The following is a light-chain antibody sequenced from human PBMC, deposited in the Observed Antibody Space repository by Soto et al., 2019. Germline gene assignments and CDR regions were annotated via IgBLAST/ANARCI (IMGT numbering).Light chain of an antibody. Sequence: DIQMTQSPSSLSASVGDRVTISCRASQIISTYLNWYQQKPGTAPRLLISRASSVKSGVPPRFSSSGSVRDFTLTIISLRPEDIATYFCQQSYTSPPWTFGQGTKVEVK. V-gene: IGKV1-39*01. J-gene: IGKJ1*01. CDR3: QQSYTSPPWT. CDR2: RAS. CDR1: QIISTY.